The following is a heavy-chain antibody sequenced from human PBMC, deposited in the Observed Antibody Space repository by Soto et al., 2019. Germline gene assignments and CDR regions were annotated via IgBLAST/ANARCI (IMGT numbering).Heavy chain of an antibody. CDR1: GITFSRYG. CDR3: AKDFNPYKYSSRWYNDFDI. Sequence: PGGSLRLSCAASGITFSRYGMHWVRQAPGKGLEWVAIISYDGSNKYYADSVKGRFTISRDNSKNTLYLQMNSLRDEDTAVYYCAKDFNPYKYSSRWYNDFDIWGQGTMVTVSS. D-gene: IGHD6-19*01. CDR2: ISYDGSNK. J-gene: IGHJ3*02. V-gene: IGHV3-30*18.